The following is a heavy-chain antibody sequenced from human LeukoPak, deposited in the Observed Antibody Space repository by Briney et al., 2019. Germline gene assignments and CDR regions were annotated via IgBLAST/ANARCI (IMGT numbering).Heavy chain of an antibody. Sequence: SETLSLTCTVSGGSISSYYWSWIRQPPGKGLEWIGYIYYSGSTNYNPSLKSRVTISVDTSKNQFSLKLSSVTAADTAVYYCARLRSWHRNRRLDYFDYWGQGTLVTVSS. CDR2: IYYSGST. CDR3: ARLRSWHRNRRLDYFDY. J-gene: IGHJ4*02. CDR1: GGSISSYY. D-gene: IGHD5-12*01. V-gene: IGHV4-59*08.